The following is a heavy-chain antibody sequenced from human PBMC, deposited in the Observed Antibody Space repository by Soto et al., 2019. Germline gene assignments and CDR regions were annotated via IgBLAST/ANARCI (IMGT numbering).Heavy chain of an antibody. V-gene: IGHV1-2*04. CDR1: GYTFTGYY. D-gene: IGHD2-21*02. CDR2: INPNSGGT. Sequence: QVQLVQSGAEVKKPGASVKVSCKASGYTFTGYYMHWVRQAPGQGLEWMGWINPNSGGTNYAQKFQGWVTMTRDTSIXXAXRVXSRLRSDDTAVYYWARESASVVTAQWGYYYYGMDVWGQGTTVTVSS. J-gene: IGHJ6*02. CDR3: ARESASVVTAQWGYYYYGMDV.